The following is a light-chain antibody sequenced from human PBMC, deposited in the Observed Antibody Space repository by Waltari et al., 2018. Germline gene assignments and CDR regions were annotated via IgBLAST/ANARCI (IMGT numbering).Light chain of an antibody. Sequence: DVQMTQSPSSLSASVGDTVTITCRASQGISSYLNWFQQKPGKAPKLLIYRMSNLESGVPSRFSGSGSGTEFTLTISRLQPEDFATYYCLQHNSYPYSFGQGTKVEIK. J-gene: IGKJ2*03. CDR3: LQHNSYPYS. CDR1: QGISSY. CDR2: RMS. V-gene: IGKV1-17*01.